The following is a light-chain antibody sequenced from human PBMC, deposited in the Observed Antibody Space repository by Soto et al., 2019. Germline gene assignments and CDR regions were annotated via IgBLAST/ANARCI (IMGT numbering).Light chain of an antibody. CDR1: QSLLHSNGYNY. CDR3: LQDYNYPRT. V-gene: IGKV2-28*01. J-gene: IGKJ1*01. CDR2: LGS. Sequence: DIVMTQSPLSLPVTPGEPASISCRSSQSLLHSNGYNYLDWYLQKPGQSPQLLIYLGSNRASGVPDRFSGSGSGTDFALTITGLQPEDFATYYCLQDYNYPRTFGQGTKVDIK.